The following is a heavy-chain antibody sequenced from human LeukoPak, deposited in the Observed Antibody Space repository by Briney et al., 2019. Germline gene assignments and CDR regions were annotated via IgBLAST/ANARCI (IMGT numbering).Heavy chain of an antibody. CDR3: ATEPTSGREPTSGRPLDY. CDR1: GGSISGYF. D-gene: IGHD5-12*01. V-gene: IGHV4-4*07. Sequence: PSETLSLTCTVSGGSISGYFWNWIRQPAGKGLEWIGRMYSTGSNNYNPSLKSRVTMSLDTSKNHFSLNLTSVTAADTAVYYCATEPTSGREPTSGRPLDYWGQGTLVTVSS. J-gene: IGHJ4*02. CDR2: MYSTGSN.